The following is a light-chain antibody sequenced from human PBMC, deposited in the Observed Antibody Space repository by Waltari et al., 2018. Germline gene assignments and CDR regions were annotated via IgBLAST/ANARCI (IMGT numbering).Light chain of an antibody. J-gene: IGLJ3*02. CDR1: SNTVGNQG. CDR3: SAWDSNLSAWV. Sequence: QAGLTQPPSVSKDLRQTATLTCTGNSNTVGNQGAAWLQQYQGHPPTLLFDRNKNRPSGISARFSASRSGNTASLTITGLQPEDEADYYCSAWDSNLSAWVFGGGTKLTVL. CDR2: RNK. V-gene: IGLV10-54*04.